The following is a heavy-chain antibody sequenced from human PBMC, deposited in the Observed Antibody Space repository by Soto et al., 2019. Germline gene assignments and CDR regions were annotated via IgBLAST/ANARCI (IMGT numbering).Heavy chain of an antibody. CDR2: ISGSGGST. V-gene: IGHV3-23*01. J-gene: IGHJ4*02. Sequence: EVQLLESGGGLLQPGGSLRLSCAASGFTFSSYAMRWVRQAPVKGLEWVSAISGSGGSTYYADSVKGRFTISRDNSKNTLYLQMNTLRDEDTAVYYCARRGSGSYYDYWGQGTLVTVSS. CDR3: ARRGSGSYYDY. CDR1: GFTFSSYA. D-gene: IGHD1-26*01.